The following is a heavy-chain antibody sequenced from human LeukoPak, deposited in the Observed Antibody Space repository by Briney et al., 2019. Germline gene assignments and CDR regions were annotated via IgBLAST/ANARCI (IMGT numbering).Heavy chain of an antibody. V-gene: IGHV4-39*01. CDR2: IYYSGST. J-gene: IGHJ4*02. CDR3: ARADLGYCSSTSCYRGTGTSFDY. D-gene: IGHD2-2*01. CDR1: GGSISSSSYY. Sequence: SETLSLTCTVSGGSISSSSYYWGWIRQPPGKGLEWIGSIYYSGSTYYNPSLKSRVTISVDTSKNQFSLKLSSVTAADTAVYYCARADLGYCSSTSCYRGTGTSFDYWGQGTLVTVSS.